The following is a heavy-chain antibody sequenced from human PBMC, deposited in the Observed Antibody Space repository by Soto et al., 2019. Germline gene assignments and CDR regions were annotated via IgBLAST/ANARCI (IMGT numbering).Heavy chain of an antibody. CDR2: IFPSDSDT. Sequence: GESLKISCRTSGYRFTTYWITWVRQMPGKGLEWMGIIFPSDSDTRYSPSFQGQVTISADRSTSTVFLQWASLKASDTAVYFCARKDKSGYFNWFDPWGQGTLVTVSS. CDR1: GYRFTTYW. J-gene: IGHJ5*02. D-gene: IGHD3-22*01. CDR3: ARKDKSGYFNWFDP. V-gene: IGHV5-51*01.